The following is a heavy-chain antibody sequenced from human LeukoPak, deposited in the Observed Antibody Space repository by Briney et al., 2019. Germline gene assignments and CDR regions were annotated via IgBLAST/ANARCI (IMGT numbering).Heavy chain of an antibody. V-gene: IGHV3-30-3*01. CDR3: ARRSWSDAFDI. CDR1: GFTFSSYA. Sequence: GGSLRLSCAASGFTFSSYAMHWVRQAPGKGLEWVAVISYDGSNKYYADSVKGRFTFSRDNSKNTLYLQMNSLRAEDTAVYYCARRSWSDAFDIWGQGTMVTVSS. CDR2: ISYDGSNK. J-gene: IGHJ3*02. D-gene: IGHD2-8*02.